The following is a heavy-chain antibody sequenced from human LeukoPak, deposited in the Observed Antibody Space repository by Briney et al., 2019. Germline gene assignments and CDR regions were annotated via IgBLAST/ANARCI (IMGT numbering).Heavy chain of an antibody. D-gene: IGHD3-10*01. J-gene: IGHJ4*02. CDR2: ISADNGDT. Sequence: GASVKVSCTTSGYTFNRYGISWVRQAPGQGLEWMGWISADNGDTKYVEKLQGRLTMTTDTSTTTAYMELRSLRSDDTAVYYCATSRHVFLWFGESPGHEYWGQGTLVTVSS. CDR1: GYTFNRYG. CDR3: ATSRHVFLWFGESPGHEY. V-gene: IGHV1-18*01.